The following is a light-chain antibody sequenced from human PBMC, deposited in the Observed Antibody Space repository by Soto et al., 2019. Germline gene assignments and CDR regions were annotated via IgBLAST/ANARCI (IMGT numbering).Light chain of an antibody. J-gene: IGKJ4*01. Sequence: EIVLTQSPATLSLSPGERATLSCRASQSVSSYLAWYQQKPGQAPRLLIYEASNRATGIPARFSGSGSGTDFALTTSRLEPEDFAVYYGQQRSNWLTVGGGTKVEIK. CDR2: EAS. CDR3: QQRSNWLT. CDR1: QSVSSY. V-gene: IGKV3-11*01.